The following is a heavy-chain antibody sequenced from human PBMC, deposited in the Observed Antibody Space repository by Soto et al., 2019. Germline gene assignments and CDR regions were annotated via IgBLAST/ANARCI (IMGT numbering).Heavy chain of an antibody. V-gene: IGHV4-4*07. CDR3: VRDCSAGSCYFLFDY. J-gene: IGHJ4*02. D-gene: IGHD2-15*01. Sequence: SETLSLTCTVSGGSIASYYWSWIRQSAGKGLEWIGRIYSSGGADYNPSLKSRVTMSVDTSKNQFSLMLSPVTAADTAVYYCVRDCSAGSCYFLFDYWGQGTLVTVSS. CDR1: GGSIASYY. CDR2: IYSSGGA.